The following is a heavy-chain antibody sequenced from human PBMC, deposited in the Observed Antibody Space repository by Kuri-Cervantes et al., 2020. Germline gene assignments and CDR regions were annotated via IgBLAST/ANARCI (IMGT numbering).Heavy chain of an antibody. Sequence: ASVKVSCKASGYTFTGYYMHWVRQAPGQGLEWMGWINPNSGGTNYAQKFQGRVTMTRDTSISTAYMELSRLRSDDTAVYYCARDGGYCGGDCSSINWFDPWGQGTLVTRLL. CDR1: GYTFTGYY. D-gene: IGHD2-21*02. V-gene: IGHV1-2*02. CDR2: INPNSGGT. J-gene: IGHJ5*02. CDR3: ARDGGYCGGDCSSINWFDP.